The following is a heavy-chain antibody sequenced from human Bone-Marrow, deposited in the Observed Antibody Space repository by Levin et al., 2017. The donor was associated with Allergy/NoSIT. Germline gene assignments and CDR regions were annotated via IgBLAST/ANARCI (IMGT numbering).Heavy chain of an antibody. CDR2: IYSGGDT. CDR3: ASDGVGTAAGTP. D-gene: IGHD6-13*01. V-gene: IGHV3-66*01. CDR1: GFTVSRNY. Sequence: HPGGSLRLSCAASGFTVSRNYMSWVRQAPGKGLEWVSLIYSGGDTQYADSVKGRFTISRDNSKNTLYLQMNSLRADDTAVYYCASDGVGTAAGTPWGQGTLVTVSS. J-gene: IGHJ4*02.